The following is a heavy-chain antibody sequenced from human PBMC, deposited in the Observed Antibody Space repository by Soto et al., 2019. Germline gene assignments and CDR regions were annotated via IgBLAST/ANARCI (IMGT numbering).Heavy chain of an antibody. CDR2: ISAYNGNT. D-gene: IGHD2-15*01. Sequence: QVQLVQSGAEVKKPGASVKVSCKASGYTFTSYGISWVRQAPGQGLEWMGWISAYNGNTNYAQKLQGRVTMTTDTSTSTAYMELRSLRSDYTAVYYCAREASVVVVAAPHFDYWGQGTLVTVSS. J-gene: IGHJ4*02. V-gene: IGHV1-18*01. CDR3: AREASVVVVAAPHFDY. CDR1: GYTFTSYG.